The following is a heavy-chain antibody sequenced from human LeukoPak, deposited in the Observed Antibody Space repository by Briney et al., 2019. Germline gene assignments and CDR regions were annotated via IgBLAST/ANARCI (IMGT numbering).Heavy chain of an antibody. CDR1: GGSMSSHY. J-gene: IGHJ4*02. Sequence: SETLSLTCTVSGGSMSSHYWSWIRQPAGKGLEWIGRVYTSGSTNYNPSLKSRVTISVDKSKNQFSLKLSSVTAADTAVYYCARAGYYGSGSYYPSWGQGTLVTVSS. CDR2: VYTSGST. V-gene: IGHV4-4*07. D-gene: IGHD3-10*01. CDR3: ARAGYYGSGSYYPS.